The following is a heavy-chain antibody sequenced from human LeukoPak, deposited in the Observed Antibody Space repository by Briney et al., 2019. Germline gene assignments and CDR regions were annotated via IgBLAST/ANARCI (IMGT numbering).Heavy chain of an antibody. J-gene: IGHJ5*02. Sequence: SVKVSCKASGGTFSSYAFSWVRQAPGQGLEWMARIIPIFGTTNYAQKLQGRVTITTDESTSTAYMELSSLRFEDTAVYYCASEENWFDPWGQGTLVTVSS. CDR2: IIPIFGTT. V-gene: IGHV1-69*05. CDR3: ASEENWFDP. CDR1: GGTFSSYA.